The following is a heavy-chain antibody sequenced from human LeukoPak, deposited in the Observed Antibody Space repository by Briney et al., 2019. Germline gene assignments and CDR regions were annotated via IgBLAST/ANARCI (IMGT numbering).Heavy chain of an antibody. CDR1: GFTFNIYA. CDR3: ARPYYYDSSGYYLDF. J-gene: IGHJ4*02. V-gene: IGHV3-30*04. CDR2: ISYDGSNK. Sequence: PGGSLRLSCVASGFTFNIYAMSWIRQAPGKGLEWVAVISYDGSNKYYADSVKGRLTISRDNSKNTLYLQMNSLRAEDTAVYYCARPYYYDSSGYYLDFWGQGTLVTVSS. D-gene: IGHD3-22*01.